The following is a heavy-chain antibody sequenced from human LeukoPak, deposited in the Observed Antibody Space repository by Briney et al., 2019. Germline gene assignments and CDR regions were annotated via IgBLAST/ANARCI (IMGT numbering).Heavy chain of an antibody. J-gene: IGHJ4*02. CDR3: AKIEYSSSADLNY. CDR1: GFTFSSYG. V-gene: IGHV3-30*02. D-gene: IGHD6-6*01. CDR2: IRYDGSNK. Sequence: GGSLRLSCAASGFTFSSYGMHWVRQAPGKGLEGVAFIRYDGSNKYYAASVKGRFTISRDNSKNTLYLQMNSLRAEDTAVYYCAKIEYSSSADLNYWGQGTLVTVSS.